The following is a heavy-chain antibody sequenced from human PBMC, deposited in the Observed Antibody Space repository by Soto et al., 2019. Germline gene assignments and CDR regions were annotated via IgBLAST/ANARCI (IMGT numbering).Heavy chain of an antibody. Sequence: PGGSLRLSCAASGFTFSSYAMSWVRQAPGKGLEWVSAISGSGGSTYYADSVKGRFTISRDNSKNTLYLQMNSLRAEDTAVYYCAKTQGYTIFYPRNWFDPWGQGTLVTVSS. CDR2: ISGSGGST. CDR3: AKTQGYTIFYPRNWFDP. CDR1: GFTFSSYA. V-gene: IGHV3-23*01. J-gene: IGHJ5*02. D-gene: IGHD3-3*01.